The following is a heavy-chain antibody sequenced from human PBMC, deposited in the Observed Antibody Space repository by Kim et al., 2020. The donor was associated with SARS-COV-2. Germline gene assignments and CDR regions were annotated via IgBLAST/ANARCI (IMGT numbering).Heavy chain of an antibody. J-gene: IGHJ4*02. Sequence: NPSLTGRVTISVGTSKNQFSLKLSSVTAADTAVYYCARGRTPMVRGVVDYWGQGTLVTVSS. V-gene: IGHV4-34*01. CDR3: ARGRTPMVRGVVDY. D-gene: IGHD3-10*01.